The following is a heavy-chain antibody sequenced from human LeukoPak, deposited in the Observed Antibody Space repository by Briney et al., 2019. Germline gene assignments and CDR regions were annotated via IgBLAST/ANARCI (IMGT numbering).Heavy chain of an antibody. CDR2: IYYSGRT. J-gene: IGHJ4*02. D-gene: IGHD6-19*01. CDR1: GGSISSSVCY. CDR3: ARQSGWSEPFDY. Sequence: SEILSLTXTVSGGSISSSVCYWGWIRQSPGKGLEWIGSIYYSGRTYYNPSLKSRVTISVDTSKNQFSLKLSSVTAADTAVYYCARQSGWSEPFDYWGQGTLVTVSS. V-gene: IGHV4-39*01.